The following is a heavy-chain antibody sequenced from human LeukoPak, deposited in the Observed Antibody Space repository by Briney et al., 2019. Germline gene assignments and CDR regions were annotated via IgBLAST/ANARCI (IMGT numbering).Heavy chain of an antibody. D-gene: IGHD1-26*01. CDR2: ISGSGGST. CDR1: GFTFSSYA. V-gene: IGHV3-23*01. J-gene: IGHJ4*02. CDR3: ARGKEWDRKYYFDY. Sequence: GGSLRLSCAASGFTFSSYAMSWVRQAPGKGLEWVSAISGSGGSTYYADSVKGRFTISRDNAKNSLYLQMNSLRAEDTAVYYCARGKEWDRKYYFDYWGQGTLVTVSS.